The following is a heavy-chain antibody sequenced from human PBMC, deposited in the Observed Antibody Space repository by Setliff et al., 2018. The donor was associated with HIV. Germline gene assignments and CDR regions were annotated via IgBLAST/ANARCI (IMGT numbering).Heavy chain of an antibody. V-gene: IGHV3-33*01. D-gene: IGHD3-16*01. Sequence: LRLSCAASGFTFSNYGMHWVRQAPGKGLEWVAAVWDDGGNKYYADSVKGRFTISRDNAKNTLYLQLNSLRAEDTAVYYCARDRRASQYYLDYWGQGTLVTVSS. CDR1: GFTFSNYG. CDR3: ARDRRASQYYLDY. J-gene: IGHJ4*02. CDR2: VWDDGGNK.